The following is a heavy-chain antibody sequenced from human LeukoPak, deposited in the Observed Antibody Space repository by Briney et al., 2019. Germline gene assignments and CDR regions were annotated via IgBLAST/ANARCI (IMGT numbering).Heavy chain of an antibody. CDR3: ARLARAVFDY. Sequence: SDTLSLTCAVSGYSISSSNWWGWIRQPPGKGLEWIGYIYYSGSTYYNPSLKSRVTISVDTSKNQFSLKLSSVTAADTAVYYCARLARAVFDYWGQGTLVTVSS. CDR1: GYSISSSNW. V-gene: IGHV4-28*01. J-gene: IGHJ4*02. CDR2: IYYSGST. D-gene: IGHD5-12*01.